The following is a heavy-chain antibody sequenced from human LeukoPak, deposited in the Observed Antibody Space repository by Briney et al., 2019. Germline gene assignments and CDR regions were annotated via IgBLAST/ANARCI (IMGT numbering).Heavy chain of an antibody. CDR3: ARTTMVRGTYYMDV. CDR2: IYYSGST. Sequence: SETLSLTCNVSGGSISSDNYYWGWIRQPPGKGLEWIGSIYYSGSTYYNPSLKSRLTISRDTSKNQFSLKLSSVTAADTAVYYCARTTMVRGTYYMDVWGKGTTVTISS. D-gene: IGHD3-10*01. CDR1: GGSISSDNYY. V-gene: IGHV4-39*07. J-gene: IGHJ6*03.